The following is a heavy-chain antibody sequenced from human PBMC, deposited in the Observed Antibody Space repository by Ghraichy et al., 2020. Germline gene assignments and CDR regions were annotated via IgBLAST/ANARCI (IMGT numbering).Heavy chain of an antibody. J-gene: IGHJ1*01. Sequence: GGSLRLSCAASGFTFSSYWMSWVRQAPGKGLEWVANIKQDGSEKYYVDSVKGRFTISRDNAKNSLYLQMNSLRAEDTAVYYCATCPLSAYGGAAEYFQHWGQGTLVTVSS. CDR3: ATCPLSAYGGAAEYFQH. CDR2: IKQDGSEK. V-gene: IGHV3-7*01. CDR1: GFTFSSYW. D-gene: IGHD4-23*01.